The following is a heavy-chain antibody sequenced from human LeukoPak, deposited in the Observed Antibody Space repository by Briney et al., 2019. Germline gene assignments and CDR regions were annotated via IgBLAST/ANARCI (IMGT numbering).Heavy chain of an antibody. CDR3: AKERTSDYGDYVFDY. CDR2: ISSSGSTI. Sequence: GGPLRLSCAASGFTFSSYEMNWVRQAPGKGLEWVSYISSSGSTIYYADSVKGRFTISRDNAKNSLYLQMNSLRAEDTAVYYCAKERTSDYGDYVFDYWGQGTLVTVSS. J-gene: IGHJ4*02. D-gene: IGHD4-17*01. V-gene: IGHV3-48*03. CDR1: GFTFSSYE.